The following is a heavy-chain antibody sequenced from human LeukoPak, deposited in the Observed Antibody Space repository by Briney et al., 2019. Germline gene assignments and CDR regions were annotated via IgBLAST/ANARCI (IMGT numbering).Heavy chain of an antibody. Sequence: GGSLRLSCAASGFTFSSYGMHWVRQAPGKGLEWVAVISYDGKKTYYADSVRGRFTISRDNSKNTLYLQMNSLRAEDTAVYYCAKKYSNRPDYFDHWGQGTLVTVSS. CDR3: AKKYSNRPDYFDH. J-gene: IGHJ4*02. D-gene: IGHD6-13*01. CDR1: GFTFSSYG. CDR2: ISYDGKKT. V-gene: IGHV3-30*18.